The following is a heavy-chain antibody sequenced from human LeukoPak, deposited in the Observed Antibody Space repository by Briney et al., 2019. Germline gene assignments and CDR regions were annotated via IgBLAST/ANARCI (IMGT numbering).Heavy chain of an antibody. V-gene: IGHV1-8*01. CDR3: ARFTMIVGTGPDAFDI. CDR2: MNPNSGNT. CDR1: GYTFTSYD. Sequence: ASVKVSRKASGYTFTSYDINWVRQATGQGLEWMGWMNPNSGNTGYAQKFQGRVTMTRNTSISTAYMELSSLRSEDTAVYYCARFTMIVGTGPDAFDIWGQGTMVTVSS. D-gene: IGHD3-22*01. J-gene: IGHJ3*02.